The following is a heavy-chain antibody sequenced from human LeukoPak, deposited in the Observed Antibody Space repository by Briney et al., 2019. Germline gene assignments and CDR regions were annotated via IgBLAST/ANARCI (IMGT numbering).Heavy chain of an antibody. CDR2: ISSSSRYI. V-gene: IGHV3-21*01. D-gene: IGHD2/OR15-2a*01. CDR1: GFTFSSYK. Sequence: PGGSLRLSCAASGFTFSSYKMNWVRQAPGKGLEWVSSISSSSRYIYYADSVKGRFTISRDNAKNSLYLQMNSLRAEDTAVFYCARDNRNYYYYMDVWGKGTTVTVSS. CDR3: ARDNRNYYYYMDV. J-gene: IGHJ6*03.